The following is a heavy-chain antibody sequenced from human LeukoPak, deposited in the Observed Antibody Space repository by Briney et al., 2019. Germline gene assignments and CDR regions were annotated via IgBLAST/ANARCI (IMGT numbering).Heavy chain of an antibody. CDR2: ISSSSSYI. CDR1: GFTFSSYS. CDR3: ARDTLSSSSSQLF. D-gene: IGHD6-6*01. V-gene: IGHV3-21*01. Sequence: GGSLRLSCAASGFTFSSYSMNWVRQAPGKGLEWVSSISSSSSYIYYADSVKGRSTISRDNAKNSLYLQMNSLRAEDTAVYYCARDTLSSSSSQLFWGQGTLVTVSS. J-gene: IGHJ4*02.